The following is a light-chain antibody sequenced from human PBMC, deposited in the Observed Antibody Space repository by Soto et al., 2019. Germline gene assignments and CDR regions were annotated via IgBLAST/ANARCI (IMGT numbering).Light chain of an antibody. CDR3: QQYNDFQYX. Sequence: DIPMTQSPSTLSASVGDGVTITCRASQSIGSWLAWYQQKPGKAPKLLIYKATNLQSGVPSRFSGSGSGTDFSLTISSLQPVDSATYFCQQYNDFQYXFGPGXXLEI. CDR2: KAT. J-gene: IGKJ2*01. V-gene: IGKV1-5*03. CDR1: QSIGSW.